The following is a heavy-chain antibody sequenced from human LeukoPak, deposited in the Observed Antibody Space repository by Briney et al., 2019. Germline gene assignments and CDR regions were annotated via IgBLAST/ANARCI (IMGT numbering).Heavy chain of an antibody. D-gene: IGHD3-3*01. Sequence: GGSLRLSCAASGFTFSSYSMNWVRQAPGKGLEWVSYISSSSSTIYYADSAKGRFTISRDNTKNSLYLQMNSLRAEDTAVYYCARRRPRVTIFGGPSSDWGQGTLVTVSS. CDR2: ISSSSSTI. CDR3: ARRRPRVTIFGGPSSD. V-gene: IGHV3-48*01. J-gene: IGHJ4*02. CDR1: GFTFSSYS.